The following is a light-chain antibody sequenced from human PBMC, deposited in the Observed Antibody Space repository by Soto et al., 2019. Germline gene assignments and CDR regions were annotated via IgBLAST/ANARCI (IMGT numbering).Light chain of an antibody. J-gene: IGKJ4*01. Sequence: EIVLTQAPATLSLSPGERATLSCRASQSFSHYLAWFQQKPGQAPRLLIYDAPNRATGIPARFSGSGSGTDFTLTICSLEPEYFAVYYFQQSSRWPLLTFGGGTKVQI. V-gene: IGKV3-11*01. CDR3: QQSSRWPLLT. CDR1: QSFSHY. CDR2: DAP.